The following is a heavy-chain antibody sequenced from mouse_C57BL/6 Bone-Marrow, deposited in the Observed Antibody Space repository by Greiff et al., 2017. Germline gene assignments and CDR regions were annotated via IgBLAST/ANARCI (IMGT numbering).Heavy chain of an antibody. J-gene: IGHJ2*01. D-gene: IGHD1-1*01. V-gene: IGHV1-81*01. CDR3: ARGYYYGSSHFDY. CDR2: IYPRSGNT. Sequence: QVQLQQSGAELARPGASVKLSCKASGYTFTSYGISWVKQRPGQGLEWIGEIYPRSGNTYYNEKFKGKTTLTADKSSSTAYMELRSLTSEDSAVYCCARGYYYGSSHFDYWGQGTTLTVSS. CDR1: GYTFTSYG.